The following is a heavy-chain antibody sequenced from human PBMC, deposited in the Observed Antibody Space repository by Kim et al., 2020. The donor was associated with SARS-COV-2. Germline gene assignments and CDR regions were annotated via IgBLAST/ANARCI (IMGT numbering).Heavy chain of an antibody. Sequence: YNPSLQSRVTISLDTSKNQFSLKLTSVAAADTAVYYCARGTAAASVGFDYWGQGTLVTVSS. J-gene: IGHJ4*02. V-gene: IGHV4-30-2*05. D-gene: IGHD6-13*01. CDR3: ARGTAAASVGFDY.